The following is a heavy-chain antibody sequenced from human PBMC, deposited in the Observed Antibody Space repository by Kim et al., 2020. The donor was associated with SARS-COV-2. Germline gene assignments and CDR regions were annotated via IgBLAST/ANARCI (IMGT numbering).Heavy chain of an antibody. CDR1: GYSFTSYW. CDR2: IDPSDSYT. D-gene: IGHD6-13*01. CDR3: ARLAPIPAADLHFDY. Sequence: GESLKISCKGSGYSFTSYWISWVRQMPGKGLEWMGRIDPSDSYTNYSPSFQGHVTISADKSISTAYLQWSSLKASDTAMYYCARLAPIPAADLHFDYWGQGTLVTVSS. J-gene: IGHJ4*02. V-gene: IGHV5-10-1*01.